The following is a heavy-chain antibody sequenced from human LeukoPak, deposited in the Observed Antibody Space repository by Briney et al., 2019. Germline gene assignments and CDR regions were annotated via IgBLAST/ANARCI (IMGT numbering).Heavy chain of an antibody. CDR2: IYYSGST. D-gene: IGHD3-10*01. V-gene: IGHV4-59*01. CDR3: ARVNYYGSGSSNWFDP. J-gene: IGHJ5*02. CDR1: GGSISSYY. Sequence: SETLSLTWTVSGGSISSYYWSWIRQPPGKGLEWIGYIYYSGSTNYNPSLKSRVTIPVDTSKKHFSLQLSSVTAADTAVYYCARVNYYGSGSSNWFDPWGQGTLVTVS.